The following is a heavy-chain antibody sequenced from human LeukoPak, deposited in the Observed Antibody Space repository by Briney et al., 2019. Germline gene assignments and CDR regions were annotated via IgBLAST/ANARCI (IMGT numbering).Heavy chain of an antibody. CDR3: AGLVVVTATRAY. CDR2: ISGSGGST. Sequence: HPGGSLRLSCAASGFTFSSYAMSWVRQAPGKGLEWVSAISGSGGSTYYADSVKGRFTISRDNSKNTLYLQMNSLRAEDTAVYYCAGLVVVTATRAYWGQGTLVTVSS. D-gene: IGHD2-21*02. CDR1: GFTFSSYA. J-gene: IGHJ4*02. V-gene: IGHV3-23*01.